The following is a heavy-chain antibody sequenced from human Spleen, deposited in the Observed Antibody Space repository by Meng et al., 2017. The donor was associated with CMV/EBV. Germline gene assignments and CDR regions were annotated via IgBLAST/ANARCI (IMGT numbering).Heavy chain of an antibody. Sequence: GSLRLSCAPYGGSFSGHYWSLIRQPPGKGLEWIGEINHSGSTNYNPSLKSRVTISVDASKNQFSLKLTSVTAADTALYYCARLRVVLTTYYYDGMDVWGQGTTVTVSS. CDR1: GGSFSGHY. J-gene: IGHJ6*02. CDR2: INHSGST. CDR3: ARLRVVLTTYYYDGMDV. D-gene: IGHD4/OR15-4a*01. V-gene: IGHV4-34*01.